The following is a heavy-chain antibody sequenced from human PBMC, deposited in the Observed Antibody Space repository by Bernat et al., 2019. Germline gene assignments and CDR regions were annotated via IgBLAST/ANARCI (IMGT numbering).Heavy chain of an antibody. CDR2: ISAYNGNT. J-gene: IGHJ5*02. Sequence: QVQLVQSGAEVKKPWASVKVSCKASGYTFTSYGISWVRQAPGQGLEWMGWISAYNGNTNYAQKLQGRVTMTTDTATSTAYMELRSLRSDDTAVYYCARAYCSGGSCYQRRDWFDPWGQGTLVTVSS. CDR3: ARAYCSGGSCYQRRDWFDP. V-gene: IGHV1-18*01. CDR1: GYTFTSYG. D-gene: IGHD2-15*01.